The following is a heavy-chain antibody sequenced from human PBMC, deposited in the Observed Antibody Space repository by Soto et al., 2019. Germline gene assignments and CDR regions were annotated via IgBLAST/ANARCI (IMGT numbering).Heavy chain of an antibody. V-gene: IGHV1-69*08. J-gene: IGHJ4*02. CDR1: GGTFSSYT. Sequence: QVQLVQSGAEVKKPGSSVKVSCKASGGTFSSYTISWVRQAPGQGLEWMGRIIPILGIANYAQKFQGRVTITADKSTSTAYTELSSLRSEDTAVYYCARDSSGWYAGYWGQGTLVTVSS. CDR3: ARDSSGWYAGY. D-gene: IGHD6-19*01. CDR2: IIPILGIA.